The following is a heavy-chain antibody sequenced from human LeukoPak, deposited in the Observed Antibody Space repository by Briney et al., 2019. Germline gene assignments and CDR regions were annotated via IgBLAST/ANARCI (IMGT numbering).Heavy chain of an antibody. CDR3: ARGTPRHNLNDSSGYFDY. V-gene: IGHV4-34*01. Sequence: SETLCLTCAVYGGSFSGYYWSWIRQPPGKGLEWIGEINHSGSTNYNPSLKSRVTISVDTSKNQFSLKLSSVTAADTAVYYCARGTPRHNLNDSSGYFDYWGQGTLVTVSS. CDR2: INHSGST. D-gene: IGHD3-22*01. CDR1: GGSFSGYY. J-gene: IGHJ4*02.